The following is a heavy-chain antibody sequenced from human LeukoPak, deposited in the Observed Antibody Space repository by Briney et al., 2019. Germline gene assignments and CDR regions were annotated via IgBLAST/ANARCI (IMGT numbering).Heavy chain of an antibody. CDR1: EFSVNNYN. CDR3: ARAPVVSCRGAFCYPLDY. J-gene: IGHJ4*01. V-gene: IGHV3-48*01. D-gene: IGHD2-15*01. CDR2: ISSSSSTI. Sequence: GGSLRLSCAGSEFSVNNYNMNWVRQAPGKGLEWVSYISSSSSTIYYADSVKGRFTISRDNAKNSMYLQMNSLRVDDTAVYFCARAPVVSCRGAFCYPLDYWGHGILITVSS.